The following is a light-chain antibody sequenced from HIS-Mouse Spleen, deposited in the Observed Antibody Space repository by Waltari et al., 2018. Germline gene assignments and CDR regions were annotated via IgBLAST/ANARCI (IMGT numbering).Light chain of an antibody. CDR2: EGS. J-gene: IGLJ2*01. CDR3: CSYAGSSPYVV. CDR1: SSHVGSYNL. V-gene: IGLV2-23*01. Sequence: QSALTQPASVSGSPGQSITISCTGTSSHVGSYNLVSWYQQHPGKAPKRMIYEGSKRPSGVSNRFSGSKSGNTASLTISGLQAEDEADYYCCSYAGSSPYVVFGGGTELTVL.